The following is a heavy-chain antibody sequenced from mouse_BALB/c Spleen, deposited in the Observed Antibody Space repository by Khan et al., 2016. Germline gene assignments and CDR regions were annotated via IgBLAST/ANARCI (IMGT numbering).Heavy chain of an antibody. J-gene: IGHJ3*01. CDR3: SSDYDGFAY. CDR1: GFSLTGYG. CDR2: IWAAGRT. V-gene: IGHV2-6-7*01. Sequence: QVQLKESGPGLVAPSQSLSITCTVSGFSLTGYGVNWVRQPPGKGLEWLGKIWAAGRTDYNSVIKSRVSTSKVKYKSKTVLKMNRLQTYDTSNYSCSSDYDGFAYWGQGTLVIVSA. D-gene: IGHD2-12*01.